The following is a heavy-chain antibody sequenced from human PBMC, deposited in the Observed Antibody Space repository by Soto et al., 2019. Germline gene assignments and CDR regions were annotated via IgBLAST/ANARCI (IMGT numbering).Heavy chain of an antibody. CDR1: GYTFTSYD. V-gene: IGHV1-8*01. J-gene: IGHJ4*02. D-gene: IGHD5-18*01. CDR3: ARVTAAMVPGF. Sequence: ASVKVSCKASGYTFTSYDINCVRQATGQVLEWMGWMNPNSGNTGYAQKFQGRVTVTRNTSISTAYMELSSLRSEDTAVYYCARVTAAMVPGFWGQGTLVTVSS. CDR2: MNPNSGNT.